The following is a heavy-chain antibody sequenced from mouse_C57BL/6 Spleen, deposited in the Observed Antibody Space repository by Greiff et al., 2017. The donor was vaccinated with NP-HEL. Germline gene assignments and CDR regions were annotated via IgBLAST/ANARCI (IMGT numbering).Heavy chain of an antibody. CDR3: AREDYYGSSDGYFDV. CDR1: GFTFSDYG. CDR2: ISSGSSTI. Sequence: EVKLMESGGGLVKPGGSLKLSCAASGFTFSDYGMHWVRQAPEKGLEWVAYISSGSSTIYYADTVKGRFTISRDNAKNTLFLQMTSLRSEDTAMYYCAREDYYGSSDGYFDVWGTGTTVTVAS. D-gene: IGHD1-1*01. J-gene: IGHJ1*03. V-gene: IGHV5-17*01.